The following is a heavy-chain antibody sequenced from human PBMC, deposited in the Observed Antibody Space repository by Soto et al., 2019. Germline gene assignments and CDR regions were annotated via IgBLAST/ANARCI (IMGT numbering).Heavy chain of an antibody. V-gene: IGHV1-18*01. CDR1: GYNFRSYG. Sequence: QVHLVQSGAEVRKPGASVKVSCKTSGYNFRSYGVTWVRQAPGQGFEWLGWISPYTDQTDYAQKFQGRLTLTTDTSTSTFYMDLRSLTSVDTAVYYSARDYHLGPRHGYGIDVWGQGTTVIVSS. CDR3: ARDYHLGPRHGYGIDV. J-gene: IGHJ6*02. CDR2: ISPYTDQT. D-gene: IGHD3-3*02.